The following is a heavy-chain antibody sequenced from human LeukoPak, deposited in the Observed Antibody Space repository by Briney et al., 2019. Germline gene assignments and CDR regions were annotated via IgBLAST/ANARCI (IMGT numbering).Heavy chain of an antibody. CDR1: GFAFSSYA. CDR3: AKDRGSSSWYVDY. D-gene: IGHD6-13*01. J-gene: IGHJ4*02. Sequence: GGSLRLSCAASGFAFSSYAMSWVRQPPGKGLEWVSVISRRDDYTYYADSVKGRFTISRDNSKNTLYLQMNSLRVEDTAVYYCAKDRGSSSWYVDYWGQGTLVTVSS. CDR2: ISRRDDYT. V-gene: IGHV3-23*01.